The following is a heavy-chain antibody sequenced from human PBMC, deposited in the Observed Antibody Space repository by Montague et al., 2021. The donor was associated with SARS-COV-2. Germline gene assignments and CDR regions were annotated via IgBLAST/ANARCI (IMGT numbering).Heavy chain of an antibody. Sequence: SLRLSCAASGFTFSSQWMSWVRQAPGKGLEWVANIKEDGSVRQYADSVKGRFTISRDNAKNSLFLQMNSLRVEDTAVYYCSSGDFFDYWGQGTLVTVSS. CDR1: GFTFSSQW. CDR2: IKEDGSVR. V-gene: IGHV3-7*01. J-gene: IGHJ4*02. D-gene: IGHD3-16*01. CDR3: SSGDFFDY.